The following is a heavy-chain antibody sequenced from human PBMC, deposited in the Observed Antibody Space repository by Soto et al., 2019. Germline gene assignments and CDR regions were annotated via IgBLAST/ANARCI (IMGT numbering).Heavy chain of an antibody. D-gene: IGHD3-22*01. Sequence: QVQLEQSGAEVKRPGSSVRVSCKGSGGAFSSHAVSWVRQAPGQGVEWMGGTTPIFGTPKYAQKFQGRVTIIPDESKSKVYMELSSLRSEDTAIYYCAREWPTYSSDGSGYYRGYFDLWGRGTLVTVSS. V-gene: IGHV1-69*01. CDR2: TTPIFGTP. CDR1: GGAFSSHA. CDR3: AREWPTYSSDGSGYYRGYFDL. J-gene: IGHJ2*01.